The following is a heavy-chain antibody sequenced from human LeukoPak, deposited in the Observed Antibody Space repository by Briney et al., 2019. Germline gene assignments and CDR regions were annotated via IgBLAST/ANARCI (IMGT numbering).Heavy chain of an antibody. Sequence: ASVKVSCKASGGTFSSYAISWVRQAPGQGLEWMGWISAYNGNTNYAQKLQGRVTMTTDTSTSTAYMELRSLRSDDTAVYYCAREEWNYGQYYFNYWGQGTLVTVSS. CDR3: AREEWNYGQYYFNY. D-gene: IGHD1-7*01. CDR1: GGTFSSYA. V-gene: IGHV1-18*01. CDR2: ISAYNGNT. J-gene: IGHJ4*02.